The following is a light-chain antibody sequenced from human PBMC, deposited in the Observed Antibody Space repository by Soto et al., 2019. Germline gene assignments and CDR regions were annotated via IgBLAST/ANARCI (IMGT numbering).Light chain of an antibody. J-gene: IGKJ1*01. V-gene: IGKV3D-20*02. CDR3: HQRQSWPRT. CDR2: LTS. Sequence: EIVLTQSPGTLSLSPGERATLSCMASQSVSSSYLAWYQHRPGQAPRLLIYLTSNRAAGIPARFSGSGSGTDFTLTISDVQPEDFAIYYCHQRQSWPRTFGQGTKVDI. CDR1: QSVSSSY.